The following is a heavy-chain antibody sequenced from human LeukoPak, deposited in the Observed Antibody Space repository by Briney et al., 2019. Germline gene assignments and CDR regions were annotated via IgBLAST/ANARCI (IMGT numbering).Heavy chain of an antibody. D-gene: IGHD1-1*01. Sequence: SVKVSCKASGGTFSSYTISWVRQAPGQGLEWMGRIIPILGIANYAQKFQGRVAITADKSTSTAYMELSSLRSEDTAVYYCARDIDDGAFDIWGQGTMVTVSS. CDR3: ARDIDDGAFDI. CDR2: IIPILGIA. CDR1: GGTFSSYT. J-gene: IGHJ3*02. V-gene: IGHV1-69*04.